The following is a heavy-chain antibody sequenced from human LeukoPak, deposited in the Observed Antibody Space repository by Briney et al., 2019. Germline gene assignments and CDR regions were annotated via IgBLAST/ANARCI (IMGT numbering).Heavy chain of an antibody. J-gene: IGHJ4*02. CDR1: GFTFSSYA. Sequence: GGSLRLSCAASGFTFSSYAMSWVRQAPGKGLEWVSVISGSASRTFYADSVKGRFTIARDNSKNTLYLQMNSLRAEDTAVYYCAKGYYYDSSGYYPFDSWGQGTLVTVSS. CDR3: AKGYYYDSSGYYPFDS. V-gene: IGHV3-23*01. D-gene: IGHD3-22*01. CDR2: ISGSASRT.